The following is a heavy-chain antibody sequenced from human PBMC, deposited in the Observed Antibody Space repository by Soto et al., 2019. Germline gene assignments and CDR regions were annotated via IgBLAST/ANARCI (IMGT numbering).Heavy chain of an antibody. D-gene: IGHD7-27*01. Sequence: WGSLRLSCAASGFTFSSYAMHWVRQAPGKGLEWVAVISYDGSNKYYADSVKGRFTISRDNSKNTLYLQMNSLRAEDTAVYYCARTSGDQGAFDIWGQGTMVTVSS. CDR1: GFTFSSYA. V-gene: IGHV3-30*04. CDR2: ISYDGSNK. CDR3: ARTSGDQGAFDI. J-gene: IGHJ3*02.